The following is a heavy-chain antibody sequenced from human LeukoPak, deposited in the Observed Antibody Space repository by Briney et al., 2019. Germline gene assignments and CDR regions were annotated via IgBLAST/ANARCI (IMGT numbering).Heavy chain of an antibody. V-gene: IGHV3-53*01. J-gene: IGHJ2*01. CDR2: IYSSGST. D-gene: IGHD7-27*01. Sequence: GGSLRLSFAASGFTVSSKYMSWVRQAPGEGLEWVSAIYSSGSTYYADSVKGRFTISRDNSKNTLYLQMKSLRAEDTAVYYCAREAPGSWYFDLWGRGTLVTVSS. CDR3: AREAPGSWYFDL. CDR1: GFTVSSKY.